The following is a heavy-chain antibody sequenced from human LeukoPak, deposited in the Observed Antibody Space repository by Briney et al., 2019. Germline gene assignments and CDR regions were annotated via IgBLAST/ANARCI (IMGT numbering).Heavy chain of an antibody. CDR2: IYYSGST. Sequence: PSGTLSLTCTVSGGSISSYYWSWIRQPPGQGLEGSGYIYYSGSTNYNPSLKSRVTISVDTSKDQFSLKLSSVTAADTAVYYCARVGYCSSTSCYTGYYYMDVWGKGTTVTVSS. CDR3: ARVGYCSSTSCYTGYYYMDV. CDR1: GGSISSYY. V-gene: IGHV4-59*01. D-gene: IGHD2-2*02. J-gene: IGHJ6*03.